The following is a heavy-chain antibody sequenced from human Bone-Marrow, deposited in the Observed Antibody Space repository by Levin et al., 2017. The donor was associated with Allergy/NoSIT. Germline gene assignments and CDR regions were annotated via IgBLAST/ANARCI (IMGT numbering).Heavy chain of an antibody. V-gene: IGHV3-30-3*01. CDR2: ISYEGSNR. CDR3: ATEFYSAYSYAYPGVFDH. D-gene: IGHD3-16*01. Sequence: GGSLRLSCAASGFTFSSYAMHWVRQPPGKGLEWVAFISYEGSNRDHADSVKGRFTISRDNSKNTLFLQMNSLSPEDTAVYYCATEFYSAYSYAYPGVFDHWGQGTLVTVSS. CDR1: GFTFSSYA. J-gene: IGHJ5*02.